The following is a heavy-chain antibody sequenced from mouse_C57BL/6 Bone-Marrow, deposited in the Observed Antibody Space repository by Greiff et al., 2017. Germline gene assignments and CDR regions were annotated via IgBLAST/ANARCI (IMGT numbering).Heavy chain of an antibody. CDR1: GFTFSDAW. Sequence: EVMLVESGGGLVQPGGSMKLSCAASGFTFSDAWMDWVRQSPEKGLEWVAEIRNKANNHATYYAESVKGRFTISRDDYTSGVYLQINSLRAEDAGIYCCTRGGLRFAYWGQGTLVTVSA. V-gene: IGHV6-6*01. CDR2: IRNKANNHAT. D-gene: IGHD2-4*01. CDR3: TRGGLRFAY. J-gene: IGHJ3*01.